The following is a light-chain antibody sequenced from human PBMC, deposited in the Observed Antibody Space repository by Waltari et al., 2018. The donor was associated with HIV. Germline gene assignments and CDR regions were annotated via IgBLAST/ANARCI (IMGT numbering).Light chain of an antibody. CDR1: RNDVGGYDY. Sequence: QSALTQPASVSGSPGQSISLSCTGTRNDVGGYDYVARYQQHPGRAPKLMSFEVNYRPSGVSDRVSGSKSANTATLTISGLQVEDEADYYCMSYTNSATWVFGGGTKLTVL. V-gene: IGLV2-14*01. CDR3: MSYTNSATWV. J-gene: IGLJ3*02. CDR2: EVN.